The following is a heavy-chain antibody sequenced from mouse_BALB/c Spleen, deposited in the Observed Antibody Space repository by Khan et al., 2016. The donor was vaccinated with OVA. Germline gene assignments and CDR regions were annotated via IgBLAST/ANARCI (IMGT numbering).Heavy chain of an antibody. Sequence: EVELVESGPGLVKPSQSLSLTCTVTGYSITSDYAWNWIWQFPGNKLEWMGYISYSGRTSYNPSLKSRISVTRDTSKNQFFLQLNSVTTEDTATYYCAMGRTYWGQGTLVTVSA. CDR3: AMGRTY. J-gene: IGHJ3*01. CDR1: GYSITSDYA. V-gene: IGHV3-2*02. CDR2: ISYSGRT. D-gene: IGHD4-1*01.